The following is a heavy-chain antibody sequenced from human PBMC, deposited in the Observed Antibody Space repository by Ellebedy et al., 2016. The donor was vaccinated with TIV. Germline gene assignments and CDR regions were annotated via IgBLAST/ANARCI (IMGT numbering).Heavy chain of an antibody. V-gene: IGHV3-53*01. CDR2: GGYT. CDR1: GFIVSTNH. J-gene: IGHJ5*02. CDR3: ARERAYSGYGRFDP. Sequence: GESLKISCTASGFIVSTNHMSWVRQAPGKGLEWVGGYTNYADSVKGRFTITRDNAKSTVYLQMNTLTAEDTAVYYCARERAYSGYGRFDPWGQGTLVTVSS. D-gene: IGHD5-12*01.